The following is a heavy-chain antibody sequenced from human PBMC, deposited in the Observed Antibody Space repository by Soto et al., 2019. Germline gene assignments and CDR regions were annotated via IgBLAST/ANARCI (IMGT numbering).Heavy chain of an antibody. J-gene: IGHJ1*01. CDR3: ARERPYSSGWYDQSEYFQH. Sequence: PGGSLRLSCAASGFTFSSYSMNWVRKDQGKGLEWVSSISSSSYIYYADSVKGRFTISRDNAKNSLYLQMNSLRAEDTAVYYCARERPYSSGWYDQSEYFQHWGQGTLVTVSS. CDR2: ISSSSYI. D-gene: IGHD6-19*01. CDR1: GFTFSSYS. V-gene: IGHV3-21*01.